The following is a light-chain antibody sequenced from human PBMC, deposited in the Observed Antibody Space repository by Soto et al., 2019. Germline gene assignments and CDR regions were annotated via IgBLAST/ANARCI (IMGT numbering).Light chain of an antibody. Sequence: DIQITQSPSSLSASVGDRVTITCRASQGISNYLAWYQQKPGRVPKLLIYGASTLQSGVPSRFSGSASGTDFTLTISSLQPEDVATYYCQKYNGAPWTFGQGTKVDIK. V-gene: IGKV1-27*01. CDR3: QKYNGAPWT. J-gene: IGKJ1*01. CDR1: QGISNY. CDR2: GAS.